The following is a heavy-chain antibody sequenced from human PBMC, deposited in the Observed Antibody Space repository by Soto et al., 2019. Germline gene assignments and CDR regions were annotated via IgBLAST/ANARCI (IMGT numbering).Heavy chain of an antibody. V-gene: IGHV3-23*01. CDR3: ATDIGSMPIRCLDY. D-gene: IGHD2-15*01. J-gene: IGHJ4*02. CDR1: GFTFYNYA. CDR2: ISGTGGTT. Sequence: GGSLRLSCAASGFTFYNYALSWVRQAPGKGLEWVSSISGTGGTTYYADSVKGRFTVSRDNPKNTLYLQMNSLRAEDTAVYYCATDIGSMPIRCLDYWGQGTLVTVSS.